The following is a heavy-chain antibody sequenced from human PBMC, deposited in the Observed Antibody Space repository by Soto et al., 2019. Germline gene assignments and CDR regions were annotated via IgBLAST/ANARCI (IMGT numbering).Heavy chain of an antibody. D-gene: IGHD3-22*01. J-gene: IGHJ5*02. CDR3: ARDRGPSSGYYPYWFDP. CDR2: IIPIFGTA. Sequence: QVQLVQSGAEVKKPGSSVKVSCKASGGTFSSYAITWVRQAPGQGLEWMGGIIPIFGTANYAQKVQARVTITADESTCTAYMELSSLRSEDTAVYYCARDRGPSSGYYPYWFDPWGQGTLVTVSS. CDR1: GGTFSSYA. V-gene: IGHV1-69*12.